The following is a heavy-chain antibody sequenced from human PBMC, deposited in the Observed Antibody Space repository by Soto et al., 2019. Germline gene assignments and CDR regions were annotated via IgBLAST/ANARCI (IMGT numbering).Heavy chain of an antibody. CDR2: INPNSGGT. CDR3: AREVIAAAAAGWFAP. V-gene: IGHV1-2*02. J-gene: IGHJ5*02. CDR1: GYTFTGYY. Sequence: QVQLVQSGAEVKKPGASVKVSCKASGYTFTGYYMHWVRQAPGQGLEWMGWINPNSGGTNYAQKFQGRVTMTRDTSISTAYMELSRLRSDDTAVYYCAREVIAAAAAGWFAPWGQGTLVTVSS. D-gene: IGHD6-13*01.